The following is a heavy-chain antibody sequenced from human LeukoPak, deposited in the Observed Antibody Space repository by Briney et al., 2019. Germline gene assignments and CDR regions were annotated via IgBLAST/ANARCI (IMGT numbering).Heavy chain of an antibody. J-gene: IGHJ6*03. D-gene: IGHD3-10*01. CDR3: ARHYYGSGSYRTPYYYYYMDV. V-gene: IGHV4-39*01. Sequence: PSGTLSLTCTVSGASISSSSYYWGWIRQPPGKRLEWIGSIYYSGSTYYNPSLKSRVTISVDTSKNQFSLKLSSVTAADTAVYYCARHYYGSGSYRTPYYYYYMDVWGKGTTVTVSS. CDR2: IYYSGST. CDR1: GASISSSSYY.